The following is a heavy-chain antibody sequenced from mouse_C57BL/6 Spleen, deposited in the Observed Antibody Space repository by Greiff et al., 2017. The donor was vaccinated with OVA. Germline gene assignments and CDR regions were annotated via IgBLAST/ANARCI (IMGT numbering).Heavy chain of an antibody. Sequence: KPGQGLEWIGNINPSNGGTNYNEKFKSKATLTVDKSSSTAYMQLSSLTSEDSAVYYCARGFTTVVPFDYWGQGTTLTVSS. D-gene: IGHD1-1*01. CDR2: INPSNGGT. V-gene: IGHV1-53*01. J-gene: IGHJ2*01. CDR3: ARGFTTVVPFDY.